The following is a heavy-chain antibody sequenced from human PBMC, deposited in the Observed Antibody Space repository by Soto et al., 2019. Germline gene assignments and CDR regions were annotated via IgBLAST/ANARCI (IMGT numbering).Heavy chain of an antibody. Sequence: ESGGGLVQPGGSLRLSCAASGFTFSSYAMSWVRQAPGKGLEWVSAIGGSGDSTYYADSVKGRFTISRDNSKNTLYLQVNSLRAEDTAVYYCAKVLDASMVVNGYSYWGQGTLVTVSS. CDR1: GFTFSSYA. CDR2: IGGSGDST. D-gene: IGHD5-18*01. CDR3: AKVLDASMVVNGYSY. J-gene: IGHJ4*02. V-gene: IGHV3-23*01.